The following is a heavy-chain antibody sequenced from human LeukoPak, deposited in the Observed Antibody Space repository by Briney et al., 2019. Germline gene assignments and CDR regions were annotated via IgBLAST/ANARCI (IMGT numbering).Heavy chain of an antibody. V-gene: IGHV3-7*01. CDR2: IKQAGSEK. Sequence: GGSLRLSCTASGFTFSSYWMSWVRQAPGKGLEWVANIKQAGSEKYYVDSVKGRFTISRDNAKNSLYLQMNSLRAEDTAVYYCARVQRGYSGYDAYHFDYWGQGTLVTVSS. D-gene: IGHD5-12*01. J-gene: IGHJ4*02. CDR3: ARVQRGYSGYDAYHFDY. CDR1: GFTFSSYW.